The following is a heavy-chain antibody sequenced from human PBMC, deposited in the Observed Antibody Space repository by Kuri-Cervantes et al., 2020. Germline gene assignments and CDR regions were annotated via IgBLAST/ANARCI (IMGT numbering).Heavy chain of an antibody. D-gene: IGHD2-2*01. Sequence: ASVKVSCKASGYTFTGYYMHWVRQAPGQGLEWMGWINPNSGGTNYVQKFQGRVTMTRDTSISTAYMELSRLRSDDTAVYYCARDIVVVPAANYYYGMDVWGQGTTVTVSS. J-gene: IGHJ6*02. CDR2: INPNSGGT. V-gene: IGHV1-2*02. CDR1: GYTFTGYY. CDR3: ARDIVVVPAANYYYGMDV.